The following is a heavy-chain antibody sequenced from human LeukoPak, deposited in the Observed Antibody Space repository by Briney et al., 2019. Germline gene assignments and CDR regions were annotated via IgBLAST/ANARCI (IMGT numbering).Heavy chain of an antibody. CDR1: VGSFGGYY. V-gene: IGHV4-34*01. CDR2: INHSGST. CDR3: ARGAPLRRITIFGVVIIYGMDV. J-gene: IGHJ6*02. D-gene: IGHD3-3*01. Sequence: SEILSLTCAVYVGSFGGYYWSWIRKPPWKGREWVVEINHSGSTNYNPSLKSRVTISVDTSKNQFSLKLSSVTAADTAVYYCARGAPLRRITIFGVVIIYGMDVWGQGTTVTVSS.